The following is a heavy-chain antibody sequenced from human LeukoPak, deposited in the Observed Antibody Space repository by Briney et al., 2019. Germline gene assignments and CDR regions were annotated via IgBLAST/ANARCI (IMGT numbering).Heavy chain of an antibody. D-gene: IGHD1-26*01. J-gene: IGHJ4*02. Sequence: GGSLRLSCAASGFTFSSYWMSWVRQAPGKGLEWVANIKEDGSVKDYVDSVKGRFTISRDNAKNSLYLQMNSLRADDTAVYYCGREVPGGATILDYWGQGTLVTVSS. CDR2: IKEDGSVK. V-gene: IGHV3-7*04. CDR3: GREVPGGATILDY. CDR1: GFTFSSYW.